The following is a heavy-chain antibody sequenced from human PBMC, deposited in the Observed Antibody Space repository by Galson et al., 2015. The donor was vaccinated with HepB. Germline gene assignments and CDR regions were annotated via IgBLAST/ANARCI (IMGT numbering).Heavy chain of an antibody. CDR2: ISPNGSNK. CDR3: ASAPRWLQFPDS. D-gene: IGHD5-24*01. V-gene: IGHV3-30*01. J-gene: IGHJ4*02. Sequence: SLRLSCAASGFTLSTYVFYWVRQAPGKGLDWVAVISPNGSNKHYADSVKGRFTISRDNSKTTVYLQMNSLRPEETAVYYCASAPRWLQFPDSWGQGTLVTVSS. CDR1: GFTLSTYV.